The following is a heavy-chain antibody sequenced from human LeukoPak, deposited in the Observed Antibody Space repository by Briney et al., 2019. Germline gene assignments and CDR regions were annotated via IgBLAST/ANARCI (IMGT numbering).Heavy chain of an antibody. CDR2: IYGADTI. Sequence: AGGSLRLSCAASGFTISSSYMSWVRQVPGKGLEWVSGIYGADTIYYADFVKDRFTISRDSNRNILYLQMNSLRADDTAVYYCARGARGAYFDYWGQGTLVTVSS. J-gene: IGHJ4*02. V-gene: IGHV3-66*01. CDR1: GFTISSSY. CDR3: ARGARGAYFDY. D-gene: IGHD4/OR15-4a*01.